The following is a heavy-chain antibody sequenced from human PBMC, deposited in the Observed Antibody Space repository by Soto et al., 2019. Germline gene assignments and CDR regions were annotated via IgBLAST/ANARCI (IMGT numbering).Heavy chain of an antibody. Sequence: GGSLRLSCAASGFTLSRHTMNWVRQAPGKGLEWVSFIGSRTSDIYYADSVKGRFTISRDNAKNSLYLDLTRLKAEDTAVYFCVRDYYDTSGYPNTFDMWGQGTMVTVSS. D-gene: IGHD3-22*01. V-gene: IGHV3-21*01. CDR3: VRDYYDTSGYPNTFDM. CDR2: IGSRTSDI. J-gene: IGHJ3*02. CDR1: GFTLSRHT.